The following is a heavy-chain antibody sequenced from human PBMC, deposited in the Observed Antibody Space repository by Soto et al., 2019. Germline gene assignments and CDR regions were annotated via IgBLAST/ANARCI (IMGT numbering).Heavy chain of an antibody. CDR3: ARDRWFGEGGMDV. Sequence: EVQLVESGGGLVQPGGSLRLSCAASGFTVSSNYMSWVRQAPGKGLEWVSVIYSGGSTYYADSVKGRFTISRDNSKNTLYLQMNSLRAEDTAVNYCARDRWFGEGGMDVWGQGTTVTVSS. CDR1: GFTVSSNY. J-gene: IGHJ6*02. CDR2: IYSGGST. D-gene: IGHD3-10*01. V-gene: IGHV3-66*01.